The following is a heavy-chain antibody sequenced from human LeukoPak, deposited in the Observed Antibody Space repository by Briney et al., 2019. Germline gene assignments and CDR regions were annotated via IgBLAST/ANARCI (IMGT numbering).Heavy chain of an antibody. CDR2: IYHSGST. D-gene: IGHD5-18*01. CDR1: GYSISSGYY. Sequence: PSETLSLTCTVSGYSISSGYYWGWIRQPPGKGLEWIGSIYHSGSTYYNPSLKSRVTISVDTSKNQFSLKLSSVTAADTAVYYCARHPLDTAMVPKPNWFDPWGQGTLVTVSS. J-gene: IGHJ5*02. CDR3: ARHPLDTAMVPKPNWFDP. V-gene: IGHV4-38-2*02.